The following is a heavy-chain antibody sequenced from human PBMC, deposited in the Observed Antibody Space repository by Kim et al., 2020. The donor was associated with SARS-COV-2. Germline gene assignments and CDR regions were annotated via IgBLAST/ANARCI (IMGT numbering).Heavy chain of an antibody. J-gene: IGHJ4*02. CDR2: IKQDGSVK. CDR3: VRNRGFNSFDY. V-gene: IGHV3-7*01. Sequence: GGSLRLSCAASGFTFTTYWMTWVRQAPGKGLEWVANIKQDGSVKSYVDSVRGRFTISRDNAKTSLYLQMNSLRDEDTAVYYCVRNRGFNSFDYWGQGTLVTASS. CDR1: GFTFTTYW. D-gene: IGHD6-25*01.